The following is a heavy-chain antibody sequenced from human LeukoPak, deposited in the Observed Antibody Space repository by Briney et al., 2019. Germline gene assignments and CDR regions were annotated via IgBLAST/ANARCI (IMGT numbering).Heavy chain of an antibody. Sequence: TSETLSLTCTVSGGSISTYYWTWLRQPPGKAPEWIGFVYYSGITEYNPSLESRVTISLDASKNQFSLKLNSVTAADTAVYYCARRVATKPKYCFDSWGQGTLVTVSS. D-gene: IGHD5-24*01. CDR1: GGSISTYY. CDR2: VYYSGIT. CDR3: ARRVATKPKYCFDS. V-gene: IGHV4-59*08. J-gene: IGHJ4*02.